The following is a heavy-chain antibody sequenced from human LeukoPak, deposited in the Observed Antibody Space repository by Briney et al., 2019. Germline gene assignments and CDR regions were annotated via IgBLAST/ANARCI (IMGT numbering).Heavy chain of an antibody. CDR2: ISYDGSNK. J-gene: IGHJ3*02. CDR3: ARGYSYGEEGAFDI. Sequence: PGGSLRLSCAASGFTFSSYAMHWVRQAPGKGLEWVAVISYDGSNKYYADSVKGRFTISRDNSKNTLYLQMNSLRAEDTAVYYCARGYSYGEEGAFDIWGQGTMVTVSS. V-gene: IGHV3-30-3*01. D-gene: IGHD5-18*01. CDR1: GFTFSSYA.